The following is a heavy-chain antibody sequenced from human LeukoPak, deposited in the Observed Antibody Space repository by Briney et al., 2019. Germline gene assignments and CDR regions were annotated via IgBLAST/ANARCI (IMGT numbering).Heavy chain of an antibody. J-gene: IGHJ5*02. CDR2: INPNSGGT. V-gene: IGHV1-2*06. D-gene: IGHD3-22*01. Sequence: ASVKISCKASGYTFTGYYMHWVRQAPGQGLEWMGRINPNSGGTNYAQKFQGRVTMTRDTSISTAYMELSRLRSDDTAVYSCARGGPTYYYDSSGYYYGTWGQGTLVTVSS. CDR3: ARGGPTYYYDSSGYYYGT. CDR1: GYTFTGYY.